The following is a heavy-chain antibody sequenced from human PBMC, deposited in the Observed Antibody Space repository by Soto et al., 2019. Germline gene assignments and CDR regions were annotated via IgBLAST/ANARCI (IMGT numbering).Heavy chain of an antibody. J-gene: IGHJ6*03. CDR2: IHGDNGNT. CDR3: ARDPVRHQLHPELYMDV. D-gene: IGHD2-2*01. CDR1: GYSFSTYA. V-gene: IGHV1-3*01. Sequence: QVPLVQSGAEVKKPGASVKVSCKASGYSFSTYAMNWVRQAPGQGLEWMGWIHGDNGNTKYSQKFQGRVTITRDTSASTFTSYMELSSLRSEDTGVSYCARDPVRHQLHPELYMDVWCEGTAVTVSS.